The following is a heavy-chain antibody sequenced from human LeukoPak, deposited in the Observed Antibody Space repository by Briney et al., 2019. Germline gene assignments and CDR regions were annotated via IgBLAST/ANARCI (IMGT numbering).Heavy chain of an antibody. V-gene: IGHV3-7*01. J-gene: IGHJ4*02. CDR2: IKQDGSEK. Sequence: GGSLRLSCAASGFTFSSYWMSWVRQAPGKGLEWVANIKQDGSEKYYVDSVKGRFTISRDNAKNSLYLQMSSLRAEDTAVYYCARDRGNCCPDYWGQGTLVTVSS. D-gene: IGHD4-23*01. CDR3: ARDRGNCCPDY. CDR1: GFTFSSYW.